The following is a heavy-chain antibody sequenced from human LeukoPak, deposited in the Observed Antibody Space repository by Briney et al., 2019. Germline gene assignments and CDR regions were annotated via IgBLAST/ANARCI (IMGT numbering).Heavy chain of an antibody. D-gene: IGHD1-1*01. CDR3: KRGDDFSGDH. CDR1: GFSFINFW. Sequence: GGSLRLSCAVSGFSFINFWMSWVRQAPGRGLGWVANIHPEGSEKYHVEVVKGRFTISRDNTKNLLFLQMNGRRVDDTAVYYWKRGDDFSGDHWGQGTLVTVSS. J-gene: IGHJ4*02. CDR2: IHPEGSEK. V-gene: IGHV3-7*04.